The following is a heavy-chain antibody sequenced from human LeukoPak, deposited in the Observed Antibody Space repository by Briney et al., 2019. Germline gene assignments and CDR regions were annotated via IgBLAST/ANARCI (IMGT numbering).Heavy chain of an antibody. CDR2: INPNSGGT. CDR3: ARDGEEWELPTFDY. CDR1: GYTFTCYY. V-gene: IGHV1-2*06. J-gene: IGHJ4*02. D-gene: IGHD1-26*01. Sequence: ASVKVSCKASGYTFTCYYMHWVRQAPGQGLEWMGRINPNSGGTNYAQKFQGRVTMTRDTSISTAYMELSRLRSDDTAVYYCARDGEEWELPTFDYWGQGTLVTVSS.